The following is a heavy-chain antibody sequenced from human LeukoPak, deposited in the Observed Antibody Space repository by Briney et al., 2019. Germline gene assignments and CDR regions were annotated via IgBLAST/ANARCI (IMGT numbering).Heavy chain of an antibody. CDR3: ARDSNGDYDSHLIEV. CDR2: IYYSGST. J-gene: IGHJ4*02. Sequence: SETLSLTCSVSGGSISSYYWTWIRQPPGKGLEWIGYIYYSGSTKYNPSLKNRVTISLDASKSQFSLKLASVTAADTAVYYCARDSNGDYDSHLIEVWGQGTLVTVSS. V-gene: IGHV4-59*01. CDR1: GGSISSYY. D-gene: IGHD4-17*01.